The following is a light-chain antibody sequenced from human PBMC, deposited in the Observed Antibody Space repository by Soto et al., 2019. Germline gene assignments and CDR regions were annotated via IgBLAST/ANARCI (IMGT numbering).Light chain of an antibody. Sequence: EMVLTQSPGTLSLSPGERATLSCRASQSVSSSYLAWYQQKFGQAPRLLIYDAFSRATGIPDRFSASGSGTDFTLTISRLEPEDSAVYYCQQYKTFGQGTKVDIK. J-gene: IGKJ1*01. V-gene: IGKV3-20*01. CDR3: QQYKT. CDR1: QSVSSSY. CDR2: DAF.